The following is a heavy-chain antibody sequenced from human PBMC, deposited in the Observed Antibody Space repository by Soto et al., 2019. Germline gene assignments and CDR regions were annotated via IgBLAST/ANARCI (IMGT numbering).Heavy chain of an antibody. J-gene: IGHJ4*02. Sequence: SVKVSCKASGGTFSSYAISWVRQAPGQGLEWMGGIIPIFGTANYAQKFQGRVTITADKSTSTAYMELSSLRSEDTAVYYCASRYRVRGVRGVHPFDYWGQGTLVTVSS. CDR2: IIPIFGTA. D-gene: IGHD3-10*01. CDR3: ASRYRVRGVRGVHPFDY. V-gene: IGHV1-69*06. CDR1: GGTFSSYA.